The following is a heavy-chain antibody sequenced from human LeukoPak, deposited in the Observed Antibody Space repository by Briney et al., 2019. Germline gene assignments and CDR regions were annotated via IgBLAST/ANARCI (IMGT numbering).Heavy chain of an antibody. J-gene: IGHJ4*02. CDR1: GFTFSSYS. V-gene: IGHV3-21*01. CDR3: ARRASGGSRRVDY. D-gene: IGHD2-15*01. Sequence: GGSLRLSCAASGFTFSSYSMNWVRQAPGKGLEWVSPISSSSSYIYYADSVKGRFTISRDNAKNSLYLQMNSLRAEDTAVYYCARRASGGSRRVDYWGQGTLVTVSS. CDR2: ISSSSSYI.